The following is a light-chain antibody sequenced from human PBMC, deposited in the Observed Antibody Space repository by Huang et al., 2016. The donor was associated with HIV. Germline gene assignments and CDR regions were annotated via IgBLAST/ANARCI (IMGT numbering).Light chain of an antibody. Sequence: EIVMTQSPATLSVSPGERATLSCRASQGVSSDLAWYQQKPGQAPGLLIYGASTRATGIPVRCSGSGSGTEFTLTISSLQSEDFAVYYCQQYNNWLTFGGGTKVEI. CDR2: GAS. CDR1: QGVSSD. CDR3: QQYNNWLT. J-gene: IGKJ4*01. V-gene: IGKV3D-15*01.